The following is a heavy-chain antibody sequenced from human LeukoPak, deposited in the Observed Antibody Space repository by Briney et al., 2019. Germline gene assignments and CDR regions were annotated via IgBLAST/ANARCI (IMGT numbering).Heavy chain of an antibody. J-gene: IGHJ3*02. V-gene: IGHV4-39*07. CDR2: IYYSGST. CDR1: GGSISSSSYY. CDR3: ARAKAVPAAIMGLHTIFGVVYDAFDI. Sequence: SETLSLTCTVSGGSISSSSYYWGWLRQPPGKGLEWMGSIYYSGSTYYNPSLKSRVTISVDTSKSQFCLKLSSVTAADTAVYYCARAKAVPAAIMGLHTIFGVVYDAFDIWGQGTMVTVSS. D-gene: IGHD3-3*01.